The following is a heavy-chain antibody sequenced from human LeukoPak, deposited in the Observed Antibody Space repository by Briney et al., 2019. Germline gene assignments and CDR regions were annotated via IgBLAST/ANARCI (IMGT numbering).Heavy chain of an antibody. CDR1: GYTFTGYY. CDR2: INPNSGGT. CDR3: ARESRASMVRGVIIKGPLGY. J-gene: IGHJ4*02. D-gene: IGHD3-10*01. V-gene: IGHV1-2*02. Sequence: ASVKVSCKASGYTFTGYYMHWVRQAPGQGLEWMGWINPNSGGTNYAQKFQGRVTMTRDTSISTAYMELSGLRSDDTAVYYCARESRASMVRGVIIKGPLGYWGQGTLVTVSS.